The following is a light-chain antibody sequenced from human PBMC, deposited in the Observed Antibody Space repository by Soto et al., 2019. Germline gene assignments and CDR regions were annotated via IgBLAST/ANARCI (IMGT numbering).Light chain of an antibody. V-gene: IGKV1-39*01. CDR3: HQTYSAPLT. CDR1: QSISNY. CDR2: GAS. Sequence: DIQMPQSPFSLPASGGDRVHITCRASQSISNYLNWYQQKPGRDPSLLIHGASSLQGGVPSRFSGSGSGTDFTLTISSLQPEDFTTYYCHQTYSAPLTFGGGAKVEI. J-gene: IGKJ4*01.